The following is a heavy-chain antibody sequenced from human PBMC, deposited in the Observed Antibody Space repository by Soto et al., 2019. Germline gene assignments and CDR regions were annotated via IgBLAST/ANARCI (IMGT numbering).Heavy chain of an antibody. CDR2: IRSRANNYAT. Sequence: EVHLVESRGGLVQPGGSLKLSCAASGFNFSGSAIHWVRQASGKGLEWVGRIRSRANNYATSSAASVKGRFKFSRDDSKNTAYLQMSTLKTEDTAVYYCNRGQGAPIGDYYDHGMDVWGQGTTVTVSS. V-gene: IGHV3-73*02. D-gene: IGHD2-2*02. CDR3: NRGQGAPIGDYYDHGMDV. CDR1: GFNFSGSA. J-gene: IGHJ6*02.